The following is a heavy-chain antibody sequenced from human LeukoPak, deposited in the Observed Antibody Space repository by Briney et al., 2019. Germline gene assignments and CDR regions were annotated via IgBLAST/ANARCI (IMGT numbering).Heavy chain of an antibody. J-gene: IGHJ4*02. CDR3: ARDYYGSGSYLHYFDY. CDR2: ISSSSSYT. V-gene: IGHV3-21*05. Sequence: PGGSLRLSCVASGFPFSSYWMTWVRQAPGKGLEWVSYISSSSSYTNYADSVKGRFTISRDNAKNSLYLQMNSLRAEDTAVYYCARDYYGSGSYLHYFDYWGQGTLVTVSS. D-gene: IGHD3-10*01. CDR1: GFPFSSYW.